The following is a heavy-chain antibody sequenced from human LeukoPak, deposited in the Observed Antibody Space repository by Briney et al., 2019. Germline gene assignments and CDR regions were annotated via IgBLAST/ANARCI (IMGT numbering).Heavy chain of an antibody. J-gene: IGHJ3*01. D-gene: IGHD6-19*01. CDR3: ARETEKQWQY. CDR2: IFHSGYT. CDR1: GYPISSGYF. Sequence: SETLSLTCTVSGYPISSGYFWGWIRQPPGQGLEFIASIFHSGYTYYDASLKSRVTISVDTSKTQFSLRLSSVTAADTAVYYCARETEKQWQYWGQGAMVTVSS. V-gene: IGHV4-38-2*02.